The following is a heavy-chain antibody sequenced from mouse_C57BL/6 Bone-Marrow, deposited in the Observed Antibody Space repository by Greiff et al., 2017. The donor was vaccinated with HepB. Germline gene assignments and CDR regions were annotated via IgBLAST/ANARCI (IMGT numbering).Heavy chain of an antibody. CDR1: GYTFTSYW. J-gene: IGHJ3*01. V-gene: IGHV1-59*01. CDR3: ARLGGSPFAY. Sequence: VQLQQSGAELVRPGTSVKLSCKASGYTFTSYWMHWVKQRPGQGLEWIGVIDPSDSYTNYNQKFKGKATLTVDTSSSTAYMQLSSLTSEDSAVYYCARLGGSPFAYWGQGTLVTVSA. CDR2: IDPSDSYT. D-gene: IGHD1-1*01.